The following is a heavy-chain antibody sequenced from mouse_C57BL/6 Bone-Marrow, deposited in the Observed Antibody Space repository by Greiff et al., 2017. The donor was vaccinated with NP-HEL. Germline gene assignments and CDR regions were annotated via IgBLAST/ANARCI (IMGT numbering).Heavy chain of an antibody. CDR3: ARDPFNRGAY. J-gene: IGHJ3*01. Sequence: EVKLMESGGGLVKPGGSLKLSCAASGFTFSSYAMSWVRQTPEKRLEWVATISDGGSYTYYPDNVKGRFTISRDNAKNNLYLQMSHLKSEDTAMYDCARDPFNRGAYWGQGTLGTVSA. CDR1: GFTFSSYA. V-gene: IGHV5-4*01. CDR2: ISDGGSYT.